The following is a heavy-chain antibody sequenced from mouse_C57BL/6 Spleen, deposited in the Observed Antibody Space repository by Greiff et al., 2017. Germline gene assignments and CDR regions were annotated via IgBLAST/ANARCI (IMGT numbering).Heavy chain of an antibody. J-gene: IGHJ1*03. V-gene: IGHV1-63*01. CDR3: ARGTTVVASRWYFDV. CDR1: GYTFTNYW. D-gene: IGHD1-1*01. Sequence: VKLQESGAELVRPGTSVKMSCKASGYTFTNYWIGWAKQRPGHGLEWIGDIYPGGGYTYYNEKFKGKATLTAYKSSSTAYMQFSSLTSEYSAIYYGARGTTVVASRWYFDVWGTGTTVTVSS. CDR2: IYPGGGYT.